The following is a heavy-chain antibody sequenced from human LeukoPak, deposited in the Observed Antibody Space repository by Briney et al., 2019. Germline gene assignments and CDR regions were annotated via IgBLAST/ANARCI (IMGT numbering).Heavy chain of an antibody. CDR3: ARGPNYYYDSSYYRYDY. CDR2: IYVSGST. V-gene: IGHV4-59*01. CDR1: GGSISSYY. Sequence: PSETLSLTCGVSGGSISSYYWSWIRQPPGKGLEWIGYIYVSGSTNYNPSLKSRVTISLDTSKNQFSLNLRSVTAADTAVYYCARGPNYYYDSSYYRYDYWGQGTLVTVSS. J-gene: IGHJ4*02. D-gene: IGHD3-22*01.